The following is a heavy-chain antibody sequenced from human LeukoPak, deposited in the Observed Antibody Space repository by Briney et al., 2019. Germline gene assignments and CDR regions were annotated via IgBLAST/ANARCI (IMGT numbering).Heavy chain of an antibody. CDR1: GFTFSSYA. V-gene: IGHV3-23*01. Sequence: GGSLRLSCAASGFTFSSYAMSWVRQAPGKGLEWVSAISGSGGSTYYADSVKGRFTISRDNSKNTLYLQMNSLRAEDTAVYYCVSCPPYYYYYYMDVWGKGTTVTVSS. CDR3: VSCPPYYYYYYMDV. CDR2: ISGSGGST. J-gene: IGHJ6*03. D-gene: IGHD2-2*01.